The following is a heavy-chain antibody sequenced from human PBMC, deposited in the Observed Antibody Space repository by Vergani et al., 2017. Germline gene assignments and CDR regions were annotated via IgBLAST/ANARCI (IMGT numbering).Heavy chain of an antibody. V-gene: IGHV3-30-3*01. J-gene: IGHJ4*02. CDR2: ISYDGSNK. D-gene: IGHD3-10*01. CDR1: GFTFSSYA. CDR3: ARAHSSSHYIWFGDLFAFGY. Sequence: QVLLVESGGGVVQPGRSLRLSCAASGFTFSSYAMHWARQAPGKGLEWVAVISYDGSNKYYADSVKGRFTISRDNSKNTLYLQMNSLRAEDTAVYYCARAHSSSHYIWFGDLFAFGYWGQGTLVTVSS.